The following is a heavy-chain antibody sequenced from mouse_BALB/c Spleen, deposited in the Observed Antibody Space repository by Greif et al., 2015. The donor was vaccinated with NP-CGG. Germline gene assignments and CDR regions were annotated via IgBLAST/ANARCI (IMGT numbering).Heavy chain of an antibody. Sequence: VVESGAELARPGASVKMSCKASGYTFTSYTMHWVKQRPGQGLEWIGYINPSSGYTNYNQKFKDKATLTADKSSSTAYMQLSSLTSEDSAVYYCAREGGNPYAMDYWGQGTSVTVSS. D-gene: IGHD2-1*01. CDR3: AREGGNPYAMDY. CDR1: GYTFTSYT. CDR2: INPSSGYT. J-gene: IGHJ4*01. V-gene: IGHV1-4*01.